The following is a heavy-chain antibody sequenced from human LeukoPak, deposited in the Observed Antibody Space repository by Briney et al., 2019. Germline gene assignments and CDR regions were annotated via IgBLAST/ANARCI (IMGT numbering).Heavy chain of an antibody. J-gene: IGHJ4*02. V-gene: IGHV1-2*06. D-gene: IGHD5-24*01. CDR2: INPNSGGT. CDR1: GYTFTGYY. CDR3: AREFRDGYNYQVFNY. Sequence: ASVKVSCTASGYTFTGYYMHWVRQAPGQGLEWMGRINPNSGGTNYAQKFQGRVTMTRDTSISTAYMELSRLRSDDTAVYYCAREFRDGYNYQVFNYWGQGTLVTVSS.